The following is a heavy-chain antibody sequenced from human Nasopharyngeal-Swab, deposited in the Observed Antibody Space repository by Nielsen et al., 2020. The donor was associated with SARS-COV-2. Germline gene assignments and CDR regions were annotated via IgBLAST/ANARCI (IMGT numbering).Heavy chain of an antibody. CDR1: GFIFRTSA. J-gene: IGHJ4*02. D-gene: IGHD6-19*01. Sequence: GESLKISCAASGFIFRTSAMHWLRQAPGKGLEWVAMTSYDGSITYYTDPVKGRFTISRDNSKKTLSLQMNSLRIEDTAVYYCARDSENDGWFPYSWGQGTLVTVSS. CDR3: ARDSENDGWFPYS. CDR2: TSYDGSIT. V-gene: IGHV3-30-3*01.